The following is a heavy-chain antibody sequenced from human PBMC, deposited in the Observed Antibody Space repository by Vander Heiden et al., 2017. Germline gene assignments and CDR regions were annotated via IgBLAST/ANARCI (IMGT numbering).Heavy chain of an antibody. J-gene: IGHJ4*02. CDR2: IGTAADT. Sequence: EVQLVESGGGLVQRGGSLGLPCAASGFTFSSYDMHWVRQGTGKGLEWVSTIGTAADTYYLDSVKGRFTISRDNAKNSLYLQMNSLRAGDTAVYYCARVAYGDNAFDSWGQGSLVTVSS. V-gene: IGHV3-13*01. D-gene: IGHD4-17*01. CDR3: ARVAYGDNAFDS. CDR1: GFTFSSYD.